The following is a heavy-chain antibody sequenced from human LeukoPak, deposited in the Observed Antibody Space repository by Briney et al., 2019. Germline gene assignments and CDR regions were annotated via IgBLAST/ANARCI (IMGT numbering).Heavy chain of an antibody. Sequence: GGSLRLSCAAYGFTFTRFAMYWVRQAPGKGLEFVSAISSNGDRTYYGASVKDRFTISRDNAKNTVDLQMGSLRPEDMGVYFCARMDDYTNYYFDYWGQGTMVILSS. J-gene: IGHJ4*02. CDR2: ISSNGDRT. V-gene: IGHV3-64*02. D-gene: IGHD4-11*01. CDR1: GFTFTRFA. CDR3: ARMDDYTNYYFDY.